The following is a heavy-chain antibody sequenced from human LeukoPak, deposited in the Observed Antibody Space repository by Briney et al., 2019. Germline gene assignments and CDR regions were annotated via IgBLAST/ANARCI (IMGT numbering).Heavy chain of an antibody. CDR2: INSDGSST. D-gene: IGHD3-10*01. CDR3: ARTYLPWFAFDI. CDR1: GFTFSSYW. J-gene: IGHJ3*02. V-gene: IGHV3-74*01. Sequence: PGGSLRLSCGASGFTFSSYWMHWVRPAPGKGLVWVSRINSDGSSTSYEDSVKGRFTISRDNAKNTLYLQMNSLRAEDTAVYYCARTYLPWFAFDIWGQGTMVTVSS.